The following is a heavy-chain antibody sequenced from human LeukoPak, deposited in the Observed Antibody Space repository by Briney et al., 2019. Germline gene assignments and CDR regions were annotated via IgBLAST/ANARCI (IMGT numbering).Heavy chain of an antibody. CDR3: ASQKPRGLLLGWFDP. D-gene: IGHD3-10*01. J-gene: IGHJ5*02. V-gene: IGHV1-69*13. CDR2: IIPIFGTA. CDR1: GGTFSSYA. Sequence: SVKVSCKASGGTFSSYAISWVRQAPGQGLEWMGGIIPIFGTANYAQKFQGRVTITAHESTSTAYMELSSLRSEDTAVYYCASQKPRGLLLGWFDPWGQGTLVTVSS.